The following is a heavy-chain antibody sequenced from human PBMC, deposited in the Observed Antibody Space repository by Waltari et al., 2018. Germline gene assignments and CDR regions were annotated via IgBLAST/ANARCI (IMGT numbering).Heavy chain of an antibody. CDR2: ISSNGGST. Sequence: EVQLVESGGGLVQPGGSLRLSCAASGFTFSSYAMHWVRQAHGKGLEYVSAISSNGGSTDYANSVKGRFTISRDNSKNTLYLQMGSLRAEDMAVYYCARSIAARSSIYYYYGMDVWGQGTTVTVSS. J-gene: IGHJ6*02. CDR3: ARSIAARSSIYYYYGMDV. V-gene: IGHV3-64*01. CDR1: GFTFSSYA. D-gene: IGHD6-13*01.